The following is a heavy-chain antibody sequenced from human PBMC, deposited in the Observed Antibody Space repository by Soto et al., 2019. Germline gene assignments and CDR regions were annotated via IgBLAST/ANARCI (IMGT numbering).Heavy chain of an antibody. J-gene: IGHJ6*02. Sequence: KPSETLSLTCTVSGGSISSYYWSWIRQPPGKGLEWIGYIYYSGSTNYNPSLKSRVTISVDTSKNQFSLKLSSVTAADTAVYYCARGALRFLGWLPGSPYYYYGMDVWGQGTTVTVSS. CDR3: ARGALRFLGWLPGSPYYYYGMDV. CDR2: IYYSGST. D-gene: IGHD3-3*01. CDR1: GGSISSYY. V-gene: IGHV4-59*08.